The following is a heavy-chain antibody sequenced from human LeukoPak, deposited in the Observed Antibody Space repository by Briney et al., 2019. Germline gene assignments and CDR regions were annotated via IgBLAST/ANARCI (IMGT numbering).Heavy chain of an antibody. D-gene: IGHD3-3*01. J-gene: IGHJ3*01. CDR1: GGSLSDYY. V-gene: IGHV4-34*01. Sequence: SETLSLTCAVYGGSLSDYYWSWIRQPPGKGLEWIGEVNHSGSANYNPSLRSRVTISIDTSKNQFSLNLRSVTTADTAVYYCASLVHYDFWSGYFRPSDAFDVWGQGTAVTVSS. CDR2: VNHSGSA. CDR3: ASLVHYDFWSGYFRPSDAFDV.